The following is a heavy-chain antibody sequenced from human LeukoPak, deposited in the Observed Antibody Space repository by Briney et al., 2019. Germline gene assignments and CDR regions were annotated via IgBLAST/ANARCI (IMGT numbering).Heavy chain of an antibody. D-gene: IGHD1-26*01. Sequence: ASVTVSCKASGYTFTSYAIHWVRQAPGQRLEWMGWISAGNGNTKYSQNFQGRVTFISNTSATTAFMELSSLRSEDAAVYYCARDSGSGSNDYWGQGTLVTVSS. J-gene: IGHJ4*02. V-gene: IGHV1-3*01. CDR3: ARDSGSGSNDY. CDR2: ISAGNGNT. CDR1: GYTFTSYA.